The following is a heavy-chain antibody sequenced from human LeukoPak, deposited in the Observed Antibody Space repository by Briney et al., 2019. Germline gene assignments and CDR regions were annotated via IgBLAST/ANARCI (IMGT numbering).Heavy chain of an antibody. D-gene: IGHD2-15*01. CDR2: ISYDGSNK. Sequence: GSLRLSCAASGFTFSSYAMHWVRQAPGKGLEWVAVISYDGSNKYYADSVKGRFTISRDNSKNTLYLQMNSLKTEDTAVYYCTTDPTNIVVVVAAYQTNLFDYWGQGTLVTVSS. CDR3: TTDPTNIVVVVAAYQTNLFDY. V-gene: IGHV3-30-3*01. J-gene: IGHJ4*02. CDR1: GFTFSSYA.